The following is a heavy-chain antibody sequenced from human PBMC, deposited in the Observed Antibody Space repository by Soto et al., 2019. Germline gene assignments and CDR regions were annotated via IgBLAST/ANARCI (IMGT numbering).Heavy chain of an antibody. J-gene: IGHJ6*02. Sequence: QVQLVQSGAEVKKPGSPVKVSCKASGGTFSSYTISWVRQAPGQGLEWMGRIIPILGIANYAQKFQGRVTITADKSTSTAYMELSSLRSEDTAVYYCTNYGDDDYYYGMDVWGQGTTVTVSS. CDR2: IIPILGIA. CDR3: TNYGDDDYYYGMDV. D-gene: IGHD3-10*01. CDR1: GGTFSSYT. V-gene: IGHV1-69*02.